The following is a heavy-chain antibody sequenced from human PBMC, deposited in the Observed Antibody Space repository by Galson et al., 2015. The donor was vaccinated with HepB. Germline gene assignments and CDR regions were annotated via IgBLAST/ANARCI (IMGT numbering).Heavy chain of an antibody. J-gene: IGHJ5*02. CDR3: ASGPPCVDIEVAMTAGGDL. D-gene: IGHD2-15*01. V-gene: IGHV3-30*04. Sequence: SLRISCAASGLIFSNYAIHWVRQPPGKGLEWMAVISADGTNEYYAHSVKGRFPISRDNSKSTVNLQLNSLRTDDTAMYHCASGPPCVDIEVAMTAGGDLWGQGALVTVSS. CDR1: GLIFSNYA. CDR2: ISADGTNE.